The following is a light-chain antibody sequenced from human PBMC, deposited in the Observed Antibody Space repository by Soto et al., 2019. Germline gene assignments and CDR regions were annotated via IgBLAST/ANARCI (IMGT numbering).Light chain of an antibody. V-gene: IGKV3-11*01. CDR1: QSVSGY. Sequence: VMTQSPATLSVSPGERATLSCRASQSVSGYLAWYQQKPGQAPRLLIYDGSHRATGIPARFSGSGSGTDFTLTISGLEPEDFAVYYCQQRSNWLSSFGPGTKVDIK. CDR2: DGS. CDR3: QQRSNWLSS. J-gene: IGKJ3*01.